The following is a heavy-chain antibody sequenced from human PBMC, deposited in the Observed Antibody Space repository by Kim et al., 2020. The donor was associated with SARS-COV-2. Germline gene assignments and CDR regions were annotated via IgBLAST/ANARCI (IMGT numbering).Heavy chain of an antibody. CDR3: ARDGWEAAGTFDY. V-gene: IGHV1-46*01. J-gene: IGHJ4*02. Sequence: YAQKFQGSVTMTRDTSTSTVYMELSSLRSEDTAVYYCARDGWEAAGTFDYWGQGTLVTVSS. D-gene: IGHD6-13*01.